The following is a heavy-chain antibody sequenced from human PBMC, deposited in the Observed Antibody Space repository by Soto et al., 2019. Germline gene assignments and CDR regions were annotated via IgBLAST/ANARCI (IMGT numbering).Heavy chain of an antibody. D-gene: IGHD6-6*01. V-gene: IGHV1-18*01. CDR2: ISAYNGNT. Sequence: ASVKVSCKASGYTFTSYGISWVRQAPGQGLEWMGWISAYNGNTNYAQKLQGRVTMTTDTSTSTAYMELRSLRSDDTAVYYCAGDLPRGGSSSFDYWGQGTLVTVSS. CDR1: GYTFTSYG. CDR3: AGDLPRGGSSSFDY. J-gene: IGHJ4*02.